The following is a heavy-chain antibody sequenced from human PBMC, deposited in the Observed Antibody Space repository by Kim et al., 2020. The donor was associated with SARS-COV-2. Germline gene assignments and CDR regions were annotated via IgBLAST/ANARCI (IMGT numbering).Heavy chain of an antibody. J-gene: IGHJ4*02. D-gene: IGHD6-13*01. CDR1: GYTFTSYA. V-gene: IGHV1-8*01. CDR3: ARGLQYSSSLHDY. Sequence: ASVKVSCKASGYTFTSYAINWVRQAPGQGLEWMGWMNPNSGNADYAQKFQGRVTMTRNTSISTAYMELSSLRSEDTAVYYCARGLQYSSSLHDYWGQGTLVTVSS. CDR2: MNPNSGNA.